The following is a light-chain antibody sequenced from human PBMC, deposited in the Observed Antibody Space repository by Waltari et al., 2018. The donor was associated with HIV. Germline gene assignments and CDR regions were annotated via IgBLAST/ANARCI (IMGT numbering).Light chain of an antibody. CDR1: EDIRTF. Sequence: DIQMTQSPSSLSASVGDIVTITCRASEDIRTFLAWYQQKSGKVPKLLIYSASTLQSGVTSRFSGGGSGTDVSLTINNLQPEDAGTYSCQKYNSAPRTFGRGTIVEI. CDR3: QKYNSAPRT. CDR2: SAS. J-gene: IGKJ2*01. V-gene: IGKV1-27*01.